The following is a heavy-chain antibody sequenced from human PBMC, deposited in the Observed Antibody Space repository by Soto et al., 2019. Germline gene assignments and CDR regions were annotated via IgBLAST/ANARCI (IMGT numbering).Heavy chain of an antibody. CDR2: ISAYNGNT. J-gene: IGHJ6*03. V-gene: IGHV1-18*01. Sequence: ASVKVSCKASGYTFTSYGISWVRQAPGQGLEWMGWISAYNGNTNYAQKLQGRVTMTTDTSTSTAYMELRSLRSDDTAVYYCASLSMFTVTTGYYYYYMDVRGKGTTVTVSS. CDR3: ASLSMFTVTTGYYYYYMDV. D-gene: IGHD4-17*01. CDR1: GYTFTSYG.